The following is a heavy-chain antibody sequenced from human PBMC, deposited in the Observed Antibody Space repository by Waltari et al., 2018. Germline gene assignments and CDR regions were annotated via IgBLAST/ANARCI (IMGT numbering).Heavy chain of an antibody. CDR3: TAVNY. CDR2: MRGKSDGGTT. V-gene: IGHV3-15*01. J-gene: IGHJ4*02. CDR1: GFGFSHAW. Sequence: EVQLVESGGGLVKPGGSLRLSCAASGFGFSHAWMSWVRQAPGKGLEWVGRMRGKSDGGTTEYSVPVKGRFAISRDDSKNTVFLQMNTLRTEDTAIYYCTAVNYWGQGTLVTVSS.